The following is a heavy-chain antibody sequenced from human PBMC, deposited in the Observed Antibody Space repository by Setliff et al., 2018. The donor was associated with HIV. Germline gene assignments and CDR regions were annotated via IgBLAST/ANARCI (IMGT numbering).Heavy chain of an antibody. D-gene: IGHD2-21*02. CDR2: IYHTGST. CDR3: ASGVPLLPPHY. V-gene: IGHV4-38-2*01. CDR1: GYSISSGYY. Sequence: SETLSLTCAVSGYSISSGYYWAWIRQPPGKGLEWIGHIYHTGSTYSNPSLKRRVTISVDTSKSQFSLKLSSVTAADTAVYYCASGVPLLPPHYWGQGTLVTVSS. J-gene: IGHJ4*02.